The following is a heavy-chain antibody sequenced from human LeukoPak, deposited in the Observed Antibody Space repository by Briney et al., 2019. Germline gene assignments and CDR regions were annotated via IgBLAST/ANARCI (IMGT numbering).Heavy chain of an antibody. Sequence: GGSLTLSCAASGFTFSIYSMNWVRRAPGKGLEWVSSISSRGSYIYYADSLKGRFTISRDNAKNSLYLQMNSLRAEDTAVYYCARDSLDAVYVFDYWGQGTLGNVSS. CDR3: ARDSLDAVYVFDY. CDR1: GFTFSIYS. V-gene: IGHV3-21*01. D-gene: IGHD5/OR15-5a*01. J-gene: IGHJ4*02. CDR2: ISSRGSYI.